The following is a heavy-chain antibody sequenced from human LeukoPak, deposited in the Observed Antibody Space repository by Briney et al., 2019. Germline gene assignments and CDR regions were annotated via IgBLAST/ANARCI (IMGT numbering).Heavy chain of an antibody. J-gene: IGHJ5*02. Sequence: GESLKISCKASGYSLTNYWIGWVRQMPGRGLEWMGMIYPGDSDTRYSPSFQGQVTISADKSMSTAYLQWSSLKASDIAIYYCARGGSNFNWFDPWGQGTLVTVSS. CDR1: GYSLTNYW. D-gene: IGHD2-15*01. CDR2: IYPGDSDT. CDR3: ARGGSNFNWFDP. V-gene: IGHV5-51*01.